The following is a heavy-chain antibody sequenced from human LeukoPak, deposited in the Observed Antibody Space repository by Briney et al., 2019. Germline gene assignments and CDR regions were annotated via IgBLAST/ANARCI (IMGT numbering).Heavy chain of an antibody. CDR3: TKGDGGWYPIDY. Sequence: PGASLRLSCAASGFTFNYYGMSWVRQAPGKGLEWVSTINDNGLNTHYADSVKGRFTISRDDSKNTLHLQMNSLRVDDTALYYCTKGDGGWYPIDYWGQGVLVIVSS. J-gene: IGHJ4*02. D-gene: IGHD6-19*01. V-gene: IGHV3-23*01. CDR1: GFTFNYYG. CDR2: INDNGLNT.